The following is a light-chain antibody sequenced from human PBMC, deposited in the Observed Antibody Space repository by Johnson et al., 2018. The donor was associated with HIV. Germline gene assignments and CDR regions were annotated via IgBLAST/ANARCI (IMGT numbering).Light chain of an antibody. CDR1: SSNIGNNY. Sequence: QSVLTQPPSVSAAPGQKVPISCSGSSSNIGNNYVSWYQQLPGPAPKLLIYENNKRPSGIPDRFSGSKSGTSATLGITGLQTGDGGAYYCRTWDRSLSAGGVCGTGTKVTVL. CDR3: RTWDRSLSAGGV. J-gene: IGLJ1*01. V-gene: IGLV1-51*02. CDR2: ENN.